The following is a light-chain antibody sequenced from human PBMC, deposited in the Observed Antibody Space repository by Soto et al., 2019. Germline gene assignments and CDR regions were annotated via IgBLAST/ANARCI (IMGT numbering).Light chain of an antibody. J-gene: IGLJ1*01. CDR2: DVT. V-gene: IGLV2-14*01. CDR1: SSVVGFYNY. Sequence: QSALTQPASVSGSPGQSIAISCTGTSSVVGFYNYVSWYQQHPDKVPKLIIYDVTNRPSGVSDRFSGSKSGNTASLTISGLQADDEADYYCSSFTTSSTYVFGTGTKVTVL. CDR3: SSFTTSSTYV.